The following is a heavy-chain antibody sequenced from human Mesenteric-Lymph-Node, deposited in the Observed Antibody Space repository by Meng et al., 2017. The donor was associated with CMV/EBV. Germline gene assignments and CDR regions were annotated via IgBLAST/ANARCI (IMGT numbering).Heavy chain of an antibody. CDR2: IYYIGNA. V-gene: IGHV4-59*01. CDR3: ARVGGSYYLHKYFDT. J-gene: IGHJ5*02. D-gene: IGHD1-26*01. CDR1: GFTFSSYW. Sequence: GSLRLSCAASGFTFSSYWMSWVRQAPGKGLELIGYIYYIGNANYNPSLKSRVTISIDRSKNQFSLNLSSVTAADTAVYYCARVGGSYYLHKYFDTWGRGTQVTVSS.